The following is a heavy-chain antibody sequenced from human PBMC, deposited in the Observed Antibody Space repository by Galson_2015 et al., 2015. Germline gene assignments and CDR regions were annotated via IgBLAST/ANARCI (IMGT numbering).Heavy chain of an antibody. Sequence: SLRLSCAASGFTFSSYDMHWVRQAPGKGLEWVAIVSYDGSNKHYADSVKGRFTISRDNFKNTLYLQMNSLRAEDTAVYYCARGQHYFDSSGYSYAYFDYWGQGTLVTVSS. V-gene: IGHV3-30*03. D-gene: IGHD3-22*01. CDR3: ARGQHYFDSSGYSYAYFDY. CDR1: GFTFSSYD. J-gene: IGHJ4*02. CDR2: VSYDGSNK.